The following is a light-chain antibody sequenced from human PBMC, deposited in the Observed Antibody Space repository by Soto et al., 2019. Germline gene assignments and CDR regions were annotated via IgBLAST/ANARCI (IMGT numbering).Light chain of an antibody. V-gene: IGKV3-20*01. Sequence: ETVLTQSPGTLSLSQGERATLSCRASQPVFIRYLAWYQQKPGQAPRLLIYGASTRATGIPDRFSGSGSGTDFTLTVSRLEPEDFAVYYCQQFGDSLTFGGGTKVEI. CDR3: QQFGDSLT. CDR2: GAS. J-gene: IGKJ4*01. CDR1: QPVFIRY.